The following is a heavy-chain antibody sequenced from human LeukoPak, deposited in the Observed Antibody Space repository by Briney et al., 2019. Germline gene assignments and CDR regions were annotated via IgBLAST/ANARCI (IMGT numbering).Heavy chain of an antibody. V-gene: IGHV3-23*01. CDR3: AKTTVGYSSGRFPGWPADY. Sequence: GGSLRLSCAASGFTFGSYGMSWVRQAPGKGLEWVSGIFGSGGSAHYADSVKGRFTISRDNSKNTVYLEMNSLGVEDTAVYFCAKTTVGYSSGRFPGWPADYWGQGTLVTVSS. J-gene: IGHJ4*02. D-gene: IGHD2-15*01. CDR2: IFGSGGSA. CDR1: GFTFGSYG.